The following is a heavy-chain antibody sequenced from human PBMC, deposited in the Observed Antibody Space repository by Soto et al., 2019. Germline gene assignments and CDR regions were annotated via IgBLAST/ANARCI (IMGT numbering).Heavy chain of an antibody. D-gene: IGHD3-3*01. V-gene: IGHV4-31*03. CDR2: IYSSGTT. CDR3: ARDRYSYYDFWSGSLPYYYYGMDV. J-gene: IGHJ6*02. CDR1: GGSIRSGAFY. Sequence: PSETLSLTCTVSGGSIRSGAFYWSWIRQHPGKGLEWIGYIYSSGTTYYNPSLKSRLTISVDTSRNQFSLRLTSITAADTAVYYCARDRYSYYDFWSGSLPYYYYGMDVWGQGTTVTVSS.